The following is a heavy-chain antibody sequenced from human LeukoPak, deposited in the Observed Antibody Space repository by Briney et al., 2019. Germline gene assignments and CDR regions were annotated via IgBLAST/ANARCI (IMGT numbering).Heavy chain of an antibody. D-gene: IGHD3-10*01. V-gene: IGHV3-21*01. CDR3: AKVAKYYYGSETYYFFEH. Sequence: GGSLRLSCAASGFTFNNYIMNWVRQAPGKGLEWVSSISSSSDYIYYADSVKGRFTISRDNAKNSLYLQMNSLRVEDTAVYYCAKVAKYYYGSETYYFFEHWGQGTPVTASS. J-gene: IGHJ4*02. CDR2: ISSSSDYI. CDR1: GFTFNNYI.